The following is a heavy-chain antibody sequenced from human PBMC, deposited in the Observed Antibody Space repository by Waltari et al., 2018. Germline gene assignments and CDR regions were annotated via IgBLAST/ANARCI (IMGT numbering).Heavy chain of an antibody. D-gene: IGHD2-8*02. J-gene: IGHJ4*02. CDR1: GYNFISYS. V-gene: IGHV1-18*01. Sequence: QVHLVQSGGEVKTPGASVKVSCKASGYNFISYSFTWVRQAPGQGREWMGWTSANNGQTNDAQKFQGRLTMTTDTSTSTAYMELRSLTSDDTAVYYCVRDGSGASFTFNYWGQGTLVTVSS. CDR2: TSANNGQT. CDR3: VRDGSGASFTFNY.